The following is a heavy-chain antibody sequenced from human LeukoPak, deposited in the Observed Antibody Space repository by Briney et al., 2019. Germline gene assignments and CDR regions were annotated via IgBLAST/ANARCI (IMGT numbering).Heavy chain of an antibody. J-gene: IGHJ2*01. CDR1: GFTFSSYS. Sequence: GGSLRLSCAASGFTFSSYSMNWVRQAPGKGLEWVSYISSSSSTIYYADSVKGRFTISRDNAKNSLYLQMNSLRAEDTAVYYCARGMRVQMRNWYFDLWGRGTLVTVSS. V-gene: IGHV3-48*01. CDR3: ARGMRVQMRNWYFDL. D-gene: IGHD5-24*01. CDR2: ISSSSSTI.